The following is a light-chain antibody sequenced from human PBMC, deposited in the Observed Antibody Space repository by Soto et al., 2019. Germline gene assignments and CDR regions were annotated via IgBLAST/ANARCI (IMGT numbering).Light chain of an antibody. J-gene: IGLJ2*01. CDR2: DVN. Sequence: QSALTQPASVSGSPGQSITLSCTGTSSDIGGYDFVSWYQRYPGKAPKLIIYDVNNRPSGVSNRFSGSKSGNTASLTISGLQAEDEADYYRTSYASSSTHVVFGGGTQLTVL. V-gene: IGLV2-14*01. CDR1: SSDIGGYDF. CDR3: TSYASSSTHVV.